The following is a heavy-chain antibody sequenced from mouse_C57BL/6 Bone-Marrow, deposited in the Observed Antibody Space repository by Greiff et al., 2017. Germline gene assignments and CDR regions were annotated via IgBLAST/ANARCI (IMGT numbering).Heavy chain of an antibody. D-gene: IGHD1-1*01. CDR1: GFNFNNTY. J-gene: IGHJ4*01. CDR3: ARMAITAVVAPLMGY. V-gene: IGHV14-3*01. Sequence: VQLQQSVAELVRPGASVKLSCTASGFNFNNTYMHWVKQRPEQGLEWIGRIDPANGNTKDAPKFQGKATITADTSSNTAYLQLSRLTSEDTAIYYCARMAITAVVAPLMGYWGQGASVTVAS. CDR2: IDPANGNT.